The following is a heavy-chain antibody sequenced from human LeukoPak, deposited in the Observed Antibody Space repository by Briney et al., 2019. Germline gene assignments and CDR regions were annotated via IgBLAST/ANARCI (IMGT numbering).Heavy chain of an antibody. Sequence: SETLSLTCTVSGASINSSNFYWGWIRQPPGKGLESIGSIYYTGSTYSNPSLNSRVTISVDTSKNQFSLKLSSVTAADTAVYYCARQGTMTRGGYWLDPWGQGTLVTVSS. J-gene: IGHJ5*02. V-gene: IGHV4-39*01. CDR2: IYYTGST. CDR3: ARQGTMTRGGYWLDP. CDR1: GASINSSNFY. D-gene: IGHD3-10*01.